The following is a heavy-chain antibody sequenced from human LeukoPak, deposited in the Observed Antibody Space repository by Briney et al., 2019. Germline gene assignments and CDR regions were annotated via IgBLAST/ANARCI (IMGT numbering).Heavy chain of an antibody. CDR3: ARSSVLWFGELLPIYFDY. J-gene: IGHJ4*02. Sequence: KPSETLSLTCTVSGGSISSYYWIGWVRQMPGKGLEWMGIIYPGDSDTRYSPSFQGQVTISADKSISTAYLQWSSLKASDTAMYYCARSSVLWFGELLPIYFDYWGQGTLVTVSS. V-gene: IGHV5-51*01. CDR1: GGSISSYYW. CDR2: IYPGDSDT. D-gene: IGHD3-10*01.